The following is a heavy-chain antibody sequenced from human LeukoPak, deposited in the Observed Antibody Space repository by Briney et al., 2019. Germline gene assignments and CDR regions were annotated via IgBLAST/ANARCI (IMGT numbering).Heavy chain of an antibody. Sequence: GGSLRLSCAASGFTFSTYWIHWVRQAPGKGLVWVSYISSSGSTIYYADSVKGRFTISRDNAKNSLYLQMNSLRAEDTAVYYCARDLSLWFGAIAAAGWGYDAFDIWGQGTMVTVSS. J-gene: IGHJ3*02. CDR1: GFTFSTYW. D-gene: IGHD6-13*01. CDR2: ISSSGSTI. CDR3: ARDLSLWFGAIAAAGWGYDAFDI. V-gene: IGHV3-11*01.